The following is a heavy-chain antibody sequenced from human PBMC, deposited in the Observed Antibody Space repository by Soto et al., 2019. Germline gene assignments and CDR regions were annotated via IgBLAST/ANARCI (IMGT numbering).Heavy chain of an antibody. CDR1: GFTFSSYG. D-gene: IGHD5-12*01. CDR3: ILGGYAAPYPY. V-gene: IGHV3-33*01. J-gene: IGHJ4*02. CDR2: IWYDGSNK. Sequence: QVQLVESGGGVVQPGRSLRLSCAASGFTFSSYGMHWVRQAPGKGLEWVAVIWYDGSNKYYADSVKGRFTISRDNSKNTLFLKINSRRPGDTAVYYCILGGYAAPYPYGGQETLVTVSS.